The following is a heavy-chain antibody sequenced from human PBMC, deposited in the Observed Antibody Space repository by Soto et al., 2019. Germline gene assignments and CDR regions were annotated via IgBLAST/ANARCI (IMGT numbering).Heavy chain of an antibody. J-gene: IGHJ4*02. CDR2: ISAYNDNT. D-gene: IGHD3-10*01. Sequence: GPEVKKPGASVKVSCKASGYTFTDYALSWVRQAPGQGLEWMGWISAYNDNTNYAQRFHDRVTLTTDTSTTTAYMEMRSLTSDDTAVYYCARVNSIYYFSYFEYWGQGTLVTVSS. CDR1: GYTFTDYA. V-gene: IGHV1-18*01. CDR3: ARVNSIYYFSYFEY.